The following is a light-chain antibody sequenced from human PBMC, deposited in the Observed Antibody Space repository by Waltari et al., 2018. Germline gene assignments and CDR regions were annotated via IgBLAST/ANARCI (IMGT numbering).Light chain of an antibody. Sequence: QSVLPQPPSVSGAPGQRVTISCPGSRPNIGAGYAGHWYQQLPGTVPKLLIYANSNRPSGVPDRFSGSKSGTSASLAITGLQAEDEADYYCQSYDSSLSDWVFGGGTKLTVL. J-gene: IGLJ2*01. CDR1: RPNIGAGYA. CDR2: ANS. CDR3: QSYDSSLSDWV. V-gene: IGLV1-40*01.